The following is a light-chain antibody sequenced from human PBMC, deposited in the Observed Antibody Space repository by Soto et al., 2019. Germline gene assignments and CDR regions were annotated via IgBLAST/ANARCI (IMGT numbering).Light chain of an antibody. V-gene: IGKV3-15*01. J-gene: IGKJ2*01. CDR2: GAS. CDR3: HHYNSWPYT. Sequence: EIVMTQSPDTLSVSPGERATLSCRARQSVSSNLAWYQQKPGQAPRLLIYGASTRATGFPARFSGSGSGTEFTLTISSLQSEDFAVYYCHHYNSWPYTFGQGTKVEIK. CDR1: QSVSSN.